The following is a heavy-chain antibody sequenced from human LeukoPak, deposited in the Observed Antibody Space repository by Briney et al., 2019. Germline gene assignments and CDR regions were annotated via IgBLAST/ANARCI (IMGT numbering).Heavy chain of an antibody. Sequence: GGSLRLSCAASGFTFSSYSMNWVRQAPGKGLELVSSISSSSSYIYYADSVKGRFTISRDNAKNSLYLQMNSLRAEDTAVYYCARGASSSWDIDYWGQGTLVTVSS. D-gene: IGHD6-13*01. J-gene: IGHJ4*02. CDR1: GFTFSSYS. CDR2: ISSSSSYI. CDR3: ARGASSSWDIDY. V-gene: IGHV3-21*01.